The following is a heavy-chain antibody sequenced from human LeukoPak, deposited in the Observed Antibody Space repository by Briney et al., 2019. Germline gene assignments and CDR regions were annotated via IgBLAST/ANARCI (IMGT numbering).Heavy chain of an antibody. CDR2: MNPNSGTV. V-gene: IGHV1-8*01. J-gene: IGHJ4*02. CDR3: ARDLSGDYSI. D-gene: IGHD4-17*01. CDR1: GYSFTNYD. Sequence: GASVKVSCKASGYSFTNYDINWVRQATGHGLEWMGWMNPNSGTVGYAQKFQGRVTMTTDTSTSTAYMELRSLRSDDTAVYYCARDLSGDYSIWGQGTLVTVSP.